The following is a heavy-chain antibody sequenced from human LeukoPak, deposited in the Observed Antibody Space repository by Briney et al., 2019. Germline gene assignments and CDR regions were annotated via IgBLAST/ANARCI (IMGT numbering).Heavy chain of an antibody. CDR2: IYFTGST. CDR3: AKVGQIGDYFDY. Sequence: SETLSLTCTVSGGSISSSTDYWGWIRQPPGKGLEWIGNIYFTGSTYYNPSLQSRVTISVDTSNNQFSLKLSSVTAADTAMYYCAKVGQIGDYFDYWGQGTLVTVSS. D-gene: IGHD1-26*01. CDR1: GGSISSSTDY. J-gene: IGHJ4*02. V-gene: IGHV4-39*01.